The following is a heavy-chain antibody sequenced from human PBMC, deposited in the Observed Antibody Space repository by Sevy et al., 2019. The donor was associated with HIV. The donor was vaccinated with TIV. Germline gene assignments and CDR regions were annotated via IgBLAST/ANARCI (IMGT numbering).Heavy chain of an antibody. CDR1: GDIFPTYW. V-gene: IGHV5-51*01. CDR2: IYPGDSDA. CDR3: ARLIKDCSGDTCYTRHGFDI. J-gene: IGHJ3*02. D-gene: IGHD2-2*02. Sequence: GESLKISCRGSGDIFPTYWIGWVRQKPGKGLEWMGIIYPGDSDAKYSPPFQGQVIISVDKSISTAYLQWSSLKASDTAIYYCARLIKDCSGDTCYTRHGFDIWGQGTMVTVSS.